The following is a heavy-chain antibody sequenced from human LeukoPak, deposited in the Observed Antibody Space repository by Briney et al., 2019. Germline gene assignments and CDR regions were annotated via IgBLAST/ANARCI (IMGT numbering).Heavy chain of an antibody. CDR2: IWYDGSNK. Sequence: PGGSLRLSCAASGLTFSSYGMHWVRQAPGKGLEWVAVIWYDGSNKYYADSVKGRFTISRDNSKNTLYLQMNSLRAEDTAVYYCARDHPHGYSSGWYSYWGQGTLVTVSS. V-gene: IGHV3-33*01. CDR3: ARDHPHGYSSGWYSY. J-gene: IGHJ4*02. D-gene: IGHD6-19*01. CDR1: GLTFSSYG.